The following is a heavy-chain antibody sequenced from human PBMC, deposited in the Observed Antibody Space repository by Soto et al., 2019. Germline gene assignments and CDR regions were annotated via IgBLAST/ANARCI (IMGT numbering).Heavy chain of an antibody. D-gene: IGHD6-13*01. CDR2: ISGIGGST. V-gene: IGHV3-23*01. Sequence: XVSLRLSCAASGFTFTDYALSWVGQAPGKGLEWVATISGIGGSTYLADSVKGRLSISRDNSKNTVSLLMNSLRAEDTAVYFCARGSSGYISSWYYFDYWGRGTLVTVSS. J-gene: IGHJ4*02. CDR1: GFTFTDYA. CDR3: ARGSSGYISSWYYFDY.